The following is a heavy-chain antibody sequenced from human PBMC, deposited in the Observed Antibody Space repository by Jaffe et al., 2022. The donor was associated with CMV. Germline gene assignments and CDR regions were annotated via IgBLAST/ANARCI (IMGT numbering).Heavy chain of an antibody. Sequence: QVQLVESGGGVVQPGTSLRLSCAASGFTFSSFAMHWVRQAPGKGLEWVAVISSDGNNKYYADSVKGRFFISRDNSKNTLYLRMNNLTLDDTAVYSCAKDVRSLTGMDHWGQGTLVTVSS. CDR1: GFTFSSFA. CDR3: AKDVRSLTGMDH. D-gene: IGHD3-9*01. CDR2: ISSDGNNK. J-gene: IGHJ4*02. V-gene: IGHV3-30*18.